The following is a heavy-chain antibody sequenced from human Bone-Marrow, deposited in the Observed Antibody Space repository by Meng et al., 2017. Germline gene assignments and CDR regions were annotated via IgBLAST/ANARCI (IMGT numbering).Heavy chain of an antibody. CDR3: ARRVTMVRGVIMRAFDI. V-gene: IGHV5-51*01. D-gene: IGHD3-10*01. Sequence: GESLKISCKGSGYSFTSYRIGWVRQMPGKGLEWMGIIYPGDSDTRYSPSFQGQVTISADKSISTAYLQWSSLKASDTAMYYCARRVTMVRGVIMRAFDIWGQGTMVTVSS. CDR2: IYPGDSDT. CDR1: GYSFTSYR. J-gene: IGHJ3*02.